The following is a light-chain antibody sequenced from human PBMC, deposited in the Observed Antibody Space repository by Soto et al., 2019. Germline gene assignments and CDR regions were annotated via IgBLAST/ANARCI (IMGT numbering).Light chain of an antibody. CDR2: LNSDGSH. Sequence: QLVLTQSPSASASLGASVKLTCTLSSGHSSYTIAWHQQQPEKGPRYLMNLNSDGSHTKGDGIPDRFSGSSSGAERYLTISSLQSEDEADYYCQTWATGIRVFGGGTKVTVL. J-gene: IGLJ3*02. V-gene: IGLV4-69*01. CDR1: SGHSSYT. CDR3: QTWATGIRV.